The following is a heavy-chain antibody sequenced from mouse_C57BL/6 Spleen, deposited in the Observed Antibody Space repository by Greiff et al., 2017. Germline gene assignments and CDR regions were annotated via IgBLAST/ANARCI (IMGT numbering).Heavy chain of an antibody. CDR3: ARSGITTVVAGFGY. CDR2: IDPSDSET. Sequence: QVQLQQPGAELVRPGSSVKLSCKASGYTFTSYWMHWVKQSPIQGLEWIGNIDPSDSETHYNQKFKDKATLTVDKSSSTAYMQLSSLTSEDSAVYYCARSGITTVVAGFGYWGQGTTHTVSS. CDR1: GYTFTSYW. V-gene: IGHV1-52*01. J-gene: IGHJ2*01. D-gene: IGHD1-1*01.